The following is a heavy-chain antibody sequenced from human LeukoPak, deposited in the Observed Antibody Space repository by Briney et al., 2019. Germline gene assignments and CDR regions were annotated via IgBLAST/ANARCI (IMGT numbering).Heavy chain of an antibody. J-gene: IGHJ4*02. CDR2: IYYSGST. CDR3: ARQSGYYDSSGYLPLYYFDY. V-gene: IGHV4-39*01. D-gene: IGHD3-22*01. Sequence: SETLPLTCTVSGGSISSSSYYWGWIRQPPGKGLEWIGSIYYSGSTYYNPSLKSRVTISVDTSKNQFSLKLSSVTAADTAVYYCARQSGYYDSSGYLPLYYFDYWGQGTLVTVSS. CDR1: GGSISSSSYY.